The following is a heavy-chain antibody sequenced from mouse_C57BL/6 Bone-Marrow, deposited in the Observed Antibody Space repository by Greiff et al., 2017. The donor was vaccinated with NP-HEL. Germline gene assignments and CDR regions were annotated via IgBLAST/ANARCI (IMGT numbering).Heavy chain of an antibody. D-gene: IGHD2-4*01. CDR1: GYTFTSYW. CDR2: IHPNSGST. CDR3: ARYGGDYDYGGWFAY. Sequence: VQLQQPGAELVKPGASVKLSCKASGYTFTSYWMHWVKQRPGQGLEWIGMIHPNSGSTNYNEKFKSKATLTVDKSSSTAYMQLSSLTSEDSAVYYCARYGGDYDYGGWFAYWGQGTLVTVSA. V-gene: IGHV1-64*01. J-gene: IGHJ3*01.